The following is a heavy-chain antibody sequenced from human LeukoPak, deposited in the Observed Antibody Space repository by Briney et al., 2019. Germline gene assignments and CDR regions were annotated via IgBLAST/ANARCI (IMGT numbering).Heavy chain of an antibody. CDR2: ISGDGATI. V-gene: IGHV3-23*01. J-gene: IGHJ4*02. CDR3: AKVFCSGGSCYLDY. CDR1: GFTFKNYA. D-gene: IGHD2-15*01. Sequence: GGSLRLSCAASGFTFKNYALNWVRQPPGKGLEWISYISGDGATIYFADSLRGRFTISRDNSKNTLYLQMNSLRAEDTAVYYCAKVFCSGGSCYLDYWGQGTLVTVSS.